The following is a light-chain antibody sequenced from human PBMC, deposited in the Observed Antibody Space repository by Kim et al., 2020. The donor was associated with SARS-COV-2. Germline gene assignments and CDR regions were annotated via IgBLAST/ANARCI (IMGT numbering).Light chain of an antibody. V-gene: IGLV3-19*01. CDR1: SLRSSY. CDR3: NSRDSSGNHHWV. Sequence: LGRTVRVTCQGDSLRSSYASWYQQKPGQAPVLVIYGKNNRPSGIPDRFSGSSSGNTASLTITGAQAEDEADYYCNSRDSSGNHHWVFGGGTQLTVL. CDR2: GKN. J-gene: IGLJ3*02.